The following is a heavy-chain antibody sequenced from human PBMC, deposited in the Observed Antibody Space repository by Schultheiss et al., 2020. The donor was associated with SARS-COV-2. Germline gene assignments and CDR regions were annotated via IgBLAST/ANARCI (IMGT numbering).Heavy chain of an antibody. J-gene: IGHJ6*02. CDR1: GFTFSSYG. V-gene: IGHV3-33*01. D-gene: IGHD6-25*01. CDR3: ARELYSTDYQYYYYYYGMDV. CDR2: IWYDGSNK. Sequence: GESLKISCAASGFTFSSYGMHWVRQAPGKGLEWVAVIWYDGSNKYYADSVKGRFTISRDNSKNTLYLQMNSLRAEDTAVYYCARELYSTDYQYYYYYYGMDVWGQETTVTVSS.